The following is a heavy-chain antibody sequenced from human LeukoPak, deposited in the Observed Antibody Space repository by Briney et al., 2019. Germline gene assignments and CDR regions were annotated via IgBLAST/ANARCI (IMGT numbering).Heavy chain of an antibody. Sequence: GGSLRLSCGASGFTFSDSAMSWVRQASGRGLEWVSLISASGGNSYYADSVKGRFTVSRDSSKNTLHLQMSSLRAEDTAVYYCARDIELSCWGQGTLVTVSS. D-gene: IGHD1-26*01. CDR3: ARDIELSC. J-gene: IGHJ4*02. V-gene: IGHV3-23*01. CDR1: GFTFSDSA. CDR2: ISASGGNS.